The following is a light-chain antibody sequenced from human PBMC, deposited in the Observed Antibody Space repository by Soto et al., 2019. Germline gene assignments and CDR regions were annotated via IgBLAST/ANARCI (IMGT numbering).Light chain of an antibody. CDR2: GAS. J-gene: IGKJ2*01. CDR1: QSVSSN. CDR3: QQYNNWPPLYT. V-gene: IGKV3-15*01. Sequence: EIVMTQSPATLSVSPGARATLSCRASQSVSSNLAWYQQKPGQAPRLLIYGASTRATGIPARFSGSGSGTEFTLTISSLQSADFAVYYCQQYNNWPPLYTFGQGTKLEIK.